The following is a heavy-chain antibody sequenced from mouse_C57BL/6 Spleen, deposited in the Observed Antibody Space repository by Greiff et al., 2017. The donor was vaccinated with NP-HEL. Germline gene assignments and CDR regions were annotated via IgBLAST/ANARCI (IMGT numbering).Heavy chain of an antibody. CDR2: IYPGSGST. CDR1: GYTFTSYW. V-gene: IGHV1-55*01. Sequence: QVQLQQSGAELVKPGASVKMSCKASGYTFTSYWITWVKQRPGQGLEWIGDIYPGSGSTNYNEKFKSKATLTVDTSSSTAKMQLSSLTSEDSAVYDCARDGTTTVPFDYWGQGTTLTVSS. J-gene: IGHJ2*01. CDR3: ARDGTTTVPFDY. D-gene: IGHD1-1*01.